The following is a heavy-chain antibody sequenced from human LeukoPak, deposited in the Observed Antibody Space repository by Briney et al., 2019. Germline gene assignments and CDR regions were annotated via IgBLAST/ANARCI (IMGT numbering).Heavy chain of an antibody. V-gene: IGHV4-39*07. CDR3: ARGIYYDFWSGYTPFDY. Sequence: PSETLSLTCTVSGGSISSISYSWGWIRQPPGKGLEWIGSFYYSGSTYYNPSLQSRVTISVDTSKTQFSLRLSSVFAADTAVYYCARGIYYDFWSGYTPFDYWGRGTLVTVSS. J-gene: IGHJ4*02. D-gene: IGHD3-3*01. CDR1: GGSISSISYS. CDR2: FYYSGST.